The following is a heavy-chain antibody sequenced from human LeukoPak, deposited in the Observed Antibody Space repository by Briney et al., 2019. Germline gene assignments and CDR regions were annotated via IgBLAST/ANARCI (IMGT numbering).Heavy chain of an antibody. CDR3: ARGYCSGGSCGRFDP. Sequence: GGSLRLSCAASGFTFSSYWVHWVRQAPGKGLVWVSRINSDGSSTSYADSVKGRFTISRDNAKNTLYLQMNSLRAEDTAVYYCARGYCSGGSCGRFDPWGQVTLVTVSS. CDR2: INSDGSST. J-gene: IGHJ5*02. D-gene: IGHD2-15*01. V-gene: IGHV3-74*01. CDR1: GFTFSSYW.